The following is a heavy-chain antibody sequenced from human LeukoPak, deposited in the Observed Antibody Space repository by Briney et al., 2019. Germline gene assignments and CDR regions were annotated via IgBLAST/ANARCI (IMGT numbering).Heavy chain of an antibody. V-gene: IGHV4-59*08. J-gene: IGHJ6*02. CDR2: IYYSGST. CDR3: ARRGGGLYYYGMDV. D-gene: IGHD2-15*01. CDR1: GGSISSYY. Sequence: SETLSLTCTVSGGSISSYYWSWIRQPPGKGLEWIGYIYYSGSTNYNPSLKSRVTISVDTSKNQFSLKLSSVTAADTAVYYCARRGGGLYYYGMDVWGQGTTVTVSS.